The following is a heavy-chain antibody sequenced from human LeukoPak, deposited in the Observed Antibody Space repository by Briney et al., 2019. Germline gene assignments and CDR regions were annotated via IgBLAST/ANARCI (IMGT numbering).Heavy chain of an antibody. CDR1: GGSISSYY. Sequence: SETLSLTCTVSGGSISSYYWSWIRQPAGKGLEWIGRIYTSGSTNYNPSLKSRVTMSVDTSKNQFSLKLSSVTAADTAMYYCARALPGYSYGSYYFDYWGQGTLVTVSS. CDR2: IYTSGST. V-gene: IGHV4-4*07. CDR3: ARALPGYSYGSYYFDY. D-gene: IGHD5-18*01. J-gene: IGHJ4*02.